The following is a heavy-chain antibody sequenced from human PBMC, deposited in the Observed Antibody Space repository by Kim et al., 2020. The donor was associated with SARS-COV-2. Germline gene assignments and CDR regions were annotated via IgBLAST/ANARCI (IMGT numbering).Heavy chain of an antibody. CDR3: ARHDDAMIPAAFDF. CDR1: RFTFSDYA. D-gene: IGHD2-2*01. V-gene: IGHV3-23*01. Sequence: GGSLRLSCAASRFTFSDYAMSWARQAPGKGLKWVSSISGSGAITSYADSVKGRFTLSRDNSRNTLHLQMNSLRAEDTAIYYCARHDDAMIPAAFDFWGQGTLVTVSS. CDR2: ISGSGAIT. J-gene: IGHJ4*02.